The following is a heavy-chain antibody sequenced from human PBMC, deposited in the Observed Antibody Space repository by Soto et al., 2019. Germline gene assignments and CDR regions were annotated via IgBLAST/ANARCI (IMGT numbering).Heavy chain of an antibody. J-gene: IGHJ4*02. CDR3: GSVPN. CDR1: GGSFSGQA. CDR2: IIPVFRTT. Sequence: QVQLVQSGAEVKKPGSSVKVSCKSSGGSFSGQAVSWVRQAPGQGLEWMGGIIPVFRTTNYARKFQGRLTITADESTSTASMELTSLTSEDTAIYYCGSVPNGGQGTLVTVSS. V-gene: IGHV1-69*01.